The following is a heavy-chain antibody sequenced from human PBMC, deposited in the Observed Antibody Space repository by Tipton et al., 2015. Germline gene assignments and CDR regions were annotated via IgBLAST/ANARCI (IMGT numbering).Heavy chain of an antibody. J-gene: IGHJ4*02. D-gene: IGHD2/OR15-2a*01. Sequence: SLRLSCAASGFTFSSYAMHWVRQAPGEGLEWVALIWFDGSKKYYADSVKGRFTISRDNSKNTLYLQMNSLRAEDTAVYYCARAFYSERYYFDYWGQGTLVTVSS. CDR1: GFTFSSYA. CDR3: ARAFYSERYYFDY. CDR2: IWFDGSKK. V-gene: IGHV3-33*08.